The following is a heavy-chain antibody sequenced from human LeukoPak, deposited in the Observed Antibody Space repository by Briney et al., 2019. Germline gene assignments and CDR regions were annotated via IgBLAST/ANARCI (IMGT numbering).Heavy chain of an antibody. CDR1: GGSFSGYY. Sequence: SETLSLTCAVYGGSFSGYYWSWIRQPPGKGLEWIGEINHSGSTNYNPSLKSRVTISVDTSKNQFSLKLSSVTAADTAVCYCARVLHDFWSGYYHSYYGMDVWGQGTTVTASS. J-gene: IGHJ6*02. D-gene: IGHD3-3*01. CDR2: INHSGST. V-gene: IGHV4-34*01. CDR3: ARVLHDFWSGYYHSYYGMDV.